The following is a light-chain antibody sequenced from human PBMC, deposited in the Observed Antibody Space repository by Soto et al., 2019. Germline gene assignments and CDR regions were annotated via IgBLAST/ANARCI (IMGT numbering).Light chain of an antibody. J-gene: IGKJ1*01. V-gene: IGKV3-11*01. Sequence: IVLPESPATLSSFPGDRVALSCRASQYINTRLAWYQHRPGQAHRLLIYQTSIRAAGIPARFSASGTGTDCTLTISDVQPEEFAVYDCNQRQSWPRTFGHGNKVDIK. CDR2: QTS. CDR3: NQRQSWPRT. CDR1: QYINTR.